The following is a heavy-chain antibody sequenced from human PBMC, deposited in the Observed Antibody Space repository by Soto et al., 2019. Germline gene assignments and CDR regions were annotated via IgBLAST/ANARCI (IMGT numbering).Heavy chain of an antibody. CDR3: AREVSTTYGMDV. V-gene: IGHV4-31*03. D-gene: IGHD3-3*02. Sequence: QVQLQESGPGLVKPSQTLSLTCTVSGGSISSGGYYWSWIRQHPGKGLEWIGYIFYSGSTYYNPSLKSRVTISVDTSKNKFSLKLSSVTAADTAVYYCAREVSTTYGMDVWGQGTTVTVSS. CDR1: GGSISSGGYY. J-gene: IGHJ6*02. CDR2: IFYSGST.